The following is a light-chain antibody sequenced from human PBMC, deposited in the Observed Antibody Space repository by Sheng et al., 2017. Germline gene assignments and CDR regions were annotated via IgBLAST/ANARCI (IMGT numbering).Light chain of an antibody. Sequence: DVVMTQSPLSLPVTLGQPASISCRSSQSLVYSDGNAYLSWFQQRPGQSPRRLIYKVSKRDFGVPDRFSGSGSGTDFTLTISSLQPEDFATYYCLQDYNYPRTFGQGTKVEIK. J-gene: IGKJ1*01. CDR1: QSLVYSDGNAY. V-gene: IGKV2-30*01. CDR2: KVS. CDR3: LQDYNYPRT.